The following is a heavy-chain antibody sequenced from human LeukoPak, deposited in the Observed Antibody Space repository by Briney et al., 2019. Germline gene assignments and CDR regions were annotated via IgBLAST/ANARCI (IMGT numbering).Heavy chain of an antibody. CDR3: AKRTSGSSWYSSDY. D-gene: IGHD6-13*01. J-gene: IGHJ4*02. CDR2: MSGDATST. Sequence: GGSLKLSCAASGFTFSSFAMNWVRQAPGKGLEWVSTMSGDATSTYYADSVKGRFTISRDNSKNTLYLQMNSLRAEDTAVYYCAKRTSGSSWYSSDYWGQGTLVTVSS. CDR1: GFTFSSFA. V-gene: IGHV3-23*01.